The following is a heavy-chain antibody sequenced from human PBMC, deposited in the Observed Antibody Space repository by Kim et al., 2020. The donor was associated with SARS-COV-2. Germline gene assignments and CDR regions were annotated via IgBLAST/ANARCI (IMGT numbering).Heavy chain of an antibody. CDR1: GYTFTSYG. CDR3: AGSAYYYDSSGYYDY. V-gene: IGHV1-18*01. CDR2: ISAYNGNT. D-gene: IGHD3-22*01. Sequence: ASVKVSCKASGYTFTSYGISWVRQAPGQGLEWMGWISAYNGNTNYAQKLQGRVTMTTDTSTSTAYMELRSLRSDDTAVYYCAGSAYYYDSSGYYDYWGQGTLVTVSS. J-gene: IGHJ4*02.